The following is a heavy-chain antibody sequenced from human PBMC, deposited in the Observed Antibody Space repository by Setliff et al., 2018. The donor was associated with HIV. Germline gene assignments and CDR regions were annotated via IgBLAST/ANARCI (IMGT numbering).Heavy chain of an antibody. Sequence: GESLKISCAASGFTFSDYAMSWVRQAPGKGLEWVSIISGSGDSTYYADSVKGRFTISRDNSKNTLYLQMYSLRAEDTAVYYCARDRSITMVRGVIPYWGQGTLVTVSS. V-gene: IGHV3-23*01. D-gene: IGHD3-10*01. J-gene: IGHJ4*02. CDR3: ARDRSITMVRGVIPY. CDR1: GFTFSDYA. CDR2: ISGSGDST.